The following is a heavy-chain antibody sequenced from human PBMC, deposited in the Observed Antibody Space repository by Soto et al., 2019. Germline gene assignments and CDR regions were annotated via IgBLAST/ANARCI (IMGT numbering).Heavy chain of an antibody. J-gene: IGHJ6*02. V-gene: IGHV2-70*01. CDR1: GFSLSTSGMC. CDR2: IDWDDDK. Sequence: SGPTLVNPTQTLTLTCTFSGFSLSTSGMCVSWIRQPPGKALEWLALIDWDDDKYYSTSLKTRLTISKDTSKNQVVLTMTNMDPVDTATFYFARFYIGPPPAYYYYGMDVWGQGTTVTVSS. CDR3: ARFYIGPPPAYYYYGMDV.